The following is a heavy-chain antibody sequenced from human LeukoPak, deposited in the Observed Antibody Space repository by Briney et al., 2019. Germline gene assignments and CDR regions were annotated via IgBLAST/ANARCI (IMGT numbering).Heavy chain of an antibody. J-gene: IGHJ5*02. CDR3: ARVDWGYYTQLPLP. CDR1: GGSISSYY. V-gene: IGHV4-59*12. CDR2: IYYSGST. Sequence: SETLSLTCTVSGGSISSYYWSWIRQPPGKGLEWIGYIYYSGSTNYNPSLKSRVTISVDTSKNQFSLKLSSVTAADTAVYYCARVDWGYYTQLPLPWGQGTLVTVSS. D-gene: IGHD3-3*01.